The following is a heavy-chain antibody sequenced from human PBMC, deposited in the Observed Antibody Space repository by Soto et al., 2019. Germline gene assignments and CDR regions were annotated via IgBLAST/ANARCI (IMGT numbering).Heavy chain of an antibody. CDR3: AKDIQLWPHNPGYFDY. CDR1: GFTFDDYT. J-gene: IGHJ4*02. D-gene: IGHD5-18*01. Sequence: GGSLRLSCAASGFTFDDYTMHWVRQAPGKGLEWVSLISWDGGSTYYADSVKGRFTISRDNSKNSLYLQMNSLRTEDTALYYCAKDIQLWPHNPGYFDYWGQGTLVTVSS. V-gene: IGHV3-43*01. CDR2: ISWDGGST.